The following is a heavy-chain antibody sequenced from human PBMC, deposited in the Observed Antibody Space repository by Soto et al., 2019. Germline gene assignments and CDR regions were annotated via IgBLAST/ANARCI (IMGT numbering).Heavy chain of an antibody. CDR3: ARALPSYSYGNN. V-gene: IGHV3-74*01. D-gene: IGHD5-18*01. CDR1: GSTFSSYW. J-gene: IGHJ4*02. Sequence: PGGSLRLSCAASGSTFSSYWMHWVRQAPGKGLVWASRINSDGSSTSYADSVKGRFTISRDNAKNTLYLQMNSLRAEDTAVYYCARALPSYSYGNNWGQGTLVTVSS. CDR2: INSDGSST.